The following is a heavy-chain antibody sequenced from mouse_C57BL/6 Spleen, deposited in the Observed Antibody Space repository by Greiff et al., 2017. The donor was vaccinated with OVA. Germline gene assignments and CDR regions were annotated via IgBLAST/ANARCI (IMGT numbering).Heavy chain of an antibody. J-gene: IGHJ2*01. CDR3: ARPYYGSSLYYFDY. V-gene: IGHV5-17*01. CDR1: GFTFSDYG. CDR2: ISSGSSTI. D-gene: IGHD1-1*01. Sequence: DVQLVESGGGLVKPGGSLKLSCAASGFTFSDYGMHWVRQAPEKGLEWVAYISSGSSTIYYADTVKGRFTISRDNATNTLFLQMTSLRSEDTAMYYCARPYYGSSLYYFDYWGQGTTLTVSS.